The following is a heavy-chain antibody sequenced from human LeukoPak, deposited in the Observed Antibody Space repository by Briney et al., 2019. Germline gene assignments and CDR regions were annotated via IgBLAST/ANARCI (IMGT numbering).Heavy chain of an antibody. CDR3: ARDPARARSYSSGYPDY. V-gene: IGHV3-30*03. D-gene: IGHD3-22*01. CDR1: GFTFSSYG. J-gene: IGHJ4*02. CDR2: ISYDGSNK. Sequence: GGSLRLSCAASGFTFSSYGMHWVRQAPGKGPEWVAVISYDGSNKYYADSVKGRFTISRDNAKNSLYLQMNSLRDEDTAVYYCARDPARARSYSSGYPDYWGQGTLVTVSS.